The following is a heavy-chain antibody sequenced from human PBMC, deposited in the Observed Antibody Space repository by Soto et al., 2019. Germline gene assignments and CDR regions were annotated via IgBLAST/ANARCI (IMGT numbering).Heavy chain of an antibody. J-gene: IGHJ4*02. D-gene: IGHD6-13*01. CDR1: GFTVSSNY. V-gene: IGHV3-53*02. CDR2: IYSGGST. CDR3: ARTKYSSSWYQAFDY. Sequence: EVQLVETGGGLIQPGGSLRLSCAASGFTVSSNYMSWVRQAPGKGLEGVSVIYSGGSTYYADSVKGRFTISRDNSKNTLYLQMNSLRAEDTAVYYCARTKYSSSWYQAFDYWGQGTLVTVSS.